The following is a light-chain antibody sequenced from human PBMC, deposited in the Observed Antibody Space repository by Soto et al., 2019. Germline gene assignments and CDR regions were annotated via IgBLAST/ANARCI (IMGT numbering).Light chain of an antibody. V-gene: IGKV1-5*01. Sequence: DIQMTQSPSTLSASIGDRLIISCRASQSISSWLAWYQQKPGKAPKLLIYDASSLESGVPSRFSGSGSGTEFTLTISSLQPDDFATYYCQQYHRSSITFGQGTRLEIK. CDR2: DAS. CDR3: QQYHRSSIT. J-gene: IGKJ5*01. CDR1: QSISSW.